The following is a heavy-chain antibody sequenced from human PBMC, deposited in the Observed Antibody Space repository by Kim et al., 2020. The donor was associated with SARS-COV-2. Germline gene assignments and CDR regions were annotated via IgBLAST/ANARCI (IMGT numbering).Heavy chain of an antibody. Sequence: ASVKVSCKASGYTFTSYDINWVRQATGQGLEWMGWMNPNSGNTGYAQKFQGRVTMTRNTSISTAYMELSSLRSEDTAVYYCARGRAKYDFWSGYYGRFDPWGQGTLVTVSS. V-gene: IGHV1-8*01. D-gene: IGHD3-3*01. CDR2: MNPNSGNT. J-gene: IGHJ5*02. CDR1: GYTFTSYD. CDR3: ARGRAKYDFWSGYYGRFDP.